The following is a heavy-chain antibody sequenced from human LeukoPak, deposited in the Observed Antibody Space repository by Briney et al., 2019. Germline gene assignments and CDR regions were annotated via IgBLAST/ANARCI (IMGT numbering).Heavy chain of an antibody. CDR1: GFTFTDEY. CDR3: ARDPKSQLLLDY. V-gene: IGHV1-2*02. CDR2: INPYSGAI. D-gene: IGHD2-2*01. Sequence: EASVKVSCKSSGFTFTDEYIHWVRQAPGQGLEWMGWINPYSGAINYAQKFQGRATLTRDTSISTAYMELSRLTSGDTAVYYCARDPKSQLLLDYWGQGTLVTVSS. J-gene: IGHJ4*02.